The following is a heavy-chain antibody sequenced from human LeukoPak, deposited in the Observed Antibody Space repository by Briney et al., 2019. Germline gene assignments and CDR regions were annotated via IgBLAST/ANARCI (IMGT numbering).Heavy chain of an antibody. J-gene: IGHJ4*02. V-gene: IGHV3-74*01. CDR1: GFTFSRYW. CDR3: ARELPLDY. CDR2: INGDGSST. Sequence: GGSLRLSCAASGFTFSRYWMHWVRQAPGKGLVWISRINGDGSSTTYADSVKGRFTISRDNAKNTVYLQMNSLRAEDTAVYYCARELPLDYWGQGTLVTVSS.